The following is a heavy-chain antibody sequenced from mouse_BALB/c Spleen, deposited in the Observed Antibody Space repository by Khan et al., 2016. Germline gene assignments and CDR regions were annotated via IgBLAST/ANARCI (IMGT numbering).Heavy chain of an antibody. V-gene: IGHV9-2-1*01. D-gene: IGHD2-4*01. CDR2: INTETGEP. J-gene: IGHJ3*01. CDR1: GYTFTDYS. CDR3: ARHYDYDEDWFAY. Sequence: QIQLVQSGPELKKPGETVKISCKASGYTFTDYSMHWVKQAPGKGLKWMGWINTETGEPTYADDFKGRFAFSLETSASTAYLQINNLKNEDTATYFCARHYDYDEDWFAYWGQGTLVTVSA.